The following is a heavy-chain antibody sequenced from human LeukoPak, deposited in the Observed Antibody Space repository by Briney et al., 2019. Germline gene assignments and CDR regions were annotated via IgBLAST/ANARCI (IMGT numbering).Heavy chain of an antibody. D-gene: IGHD2-2*01. CDR1: GFTFSTYW. CDR2: VKQDGSQK. V-gene: IGHV3-7*05. Sequence: GGSLRLSCAASGFTFSTYWMSWVRQAPGKGLEWVANVKQDGSQKHYVDSVKGRFTISRDNAKNSLFLQMNSLRAEDTAVYYCSCSNTFDYWGQGTLATVSS. CDR3: SCSNTFDY. J-gene: IGHJ4*02.